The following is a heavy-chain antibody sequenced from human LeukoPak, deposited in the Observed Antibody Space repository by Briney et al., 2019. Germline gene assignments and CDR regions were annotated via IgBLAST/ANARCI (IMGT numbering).Heavy chain of an antibody. V-gene: IGHV4-34*01. J-gene: IGHJ4*03. CDR2: ITYRGSG. Sequence: PSETLSLTCAVYNGFDSYYMTIVRQPPGKGLEWVGEITYRGSGNYNPSLKGRATISITLSQMQFSLSFRSVTAADTATYHCGSYGGDWRFDFWGQGTPMTVSS. D-gene: IGHD2-21*02. CDR3: GSYGGDWRFDF. CDR1: NGFDSYY.